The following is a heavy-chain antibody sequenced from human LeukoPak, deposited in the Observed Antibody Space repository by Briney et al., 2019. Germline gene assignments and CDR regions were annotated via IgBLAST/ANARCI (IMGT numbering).Heavy chain of an antibody. CDR1: GGTFSSYA. CDR3: ARGILTGYYLDY. Sequence: GASVKVSCKASGGTFSSYAISWVRQAPGQGLEWMGRIIPILGIANYAQKFQGRVTITADKSTSTAYMELSSLRSEDTAVYYCARGILTGYYLDYWGQGTLVTVSS. J-gene: IGHJ4*02. CDR2: IIPILGIA. V-gene: IGHV1-69*04. D-gene: IGHD3-9*01.